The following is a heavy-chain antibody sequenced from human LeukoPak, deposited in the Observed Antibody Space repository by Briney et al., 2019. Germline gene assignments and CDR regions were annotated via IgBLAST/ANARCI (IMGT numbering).Heavy chain of an antibody. CDR3: AKSGLSSGWYPFDK. CDR2: ITHDGNNK. V-gene: IGHV3-30*18. J-gene: IGHJ4*02. Sequence: PGGSLRLSCVASGFTLSSYGMHWVRQPPGRGLEWLAVITHDGNNKYYAGSVRGRFTLSRDNSKNTLYLQVNSLRTEDTAVYYCAKSGLSSGWYPFDKWGQGALVTV. D-gene: IGHD6-19*01. CDR1: GFTLSSYG.